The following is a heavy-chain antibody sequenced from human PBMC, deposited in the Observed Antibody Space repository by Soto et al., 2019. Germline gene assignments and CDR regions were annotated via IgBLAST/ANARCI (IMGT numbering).Heavy chain of an antibody. CDR1: GFSITDYA. Sequence: GGSLRLSCSASGFSITDYAMSCVRQAPGKGLEWVSSISDSGTKTFYGDSVKGRFAISRDTSKNTVYMQMNNLRAEDTALYYCAKGGIRKDDYWGRGTVVTVSS. CDR2: ISDSGTKT. J-gene: IGHJ4*02. D-gene: IGHD6-25*01. V-gene: IGHV3-23*01. CDR3: AKGGIRKDDY.